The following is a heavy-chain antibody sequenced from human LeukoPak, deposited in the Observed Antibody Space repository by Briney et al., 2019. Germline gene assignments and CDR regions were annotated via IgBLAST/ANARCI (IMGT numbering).Heavy chain of an antibody. CDR1: GGSISSYY. J-gene: IGHJ4*02. CDR3: ARARIVGATEFDY. D-gene: IGHD1-26*01. CDR2: IYYSGST. Sequence: SETLSLTCTVSGGSISSYYWSWIRQPPGKGLEWIGYIYYSGSTNYNPSLKSRVTISVDTSKNQFSLKLSSVTAADTAVYYCARARIVGATEFDYWGQGTLVTVSS. V-gene: IGHV4-59*01.